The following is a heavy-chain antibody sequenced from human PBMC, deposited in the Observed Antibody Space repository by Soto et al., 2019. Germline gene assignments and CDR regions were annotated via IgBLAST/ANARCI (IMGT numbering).Heavy chain of an antibody. V-gene: IGHV4-39*02. CDR3: ARETKVDIVATPQGDYFAY. J-gene: IGHJ4*02. CDR2: IYYSGST. CDR1: GGSISSSRYY. D-gene: IGHD5-12*01. Sequence: QLQLQESGPGLVKPSETLSLTCTVSGGSISSSRYYWGWIRQPPGKGVEWIGRIYYSGSTYYNPSLKSRVTISVDTSKIQLSLKLSSVTAADTAVYYCARETKVDIVATPQGDYFAYWGQGTLVTVS.